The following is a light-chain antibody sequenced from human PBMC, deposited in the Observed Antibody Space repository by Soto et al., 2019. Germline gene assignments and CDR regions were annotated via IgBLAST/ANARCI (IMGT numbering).Light chain of an antibody. V-gene: IGKV3-20*01. Sequence: EIVLTQSPGTLSLFPGERATLSCRASQSVSSSYLAWYQQKPGQAPRLLIYGASSRATGIPDRFSGSGSGTDFTLTISRLEPEDFAVYYCQQYGSSPFTFGPETKVDIK. J-gene: IGKJ3*01. CDR3: QQYGSSPFT. CDR1: QSVSSSY. CDR2: GAS.